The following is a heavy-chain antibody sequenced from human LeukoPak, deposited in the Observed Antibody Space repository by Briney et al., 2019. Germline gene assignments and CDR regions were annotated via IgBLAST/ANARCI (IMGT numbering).Heavy chain of an antibody. CDR2: IYYSGSA. CDR1: GDSFISYF. CDR3: ARGYYDSSGYWLSYFDY. D-gene: IGHD3-22*01. Sequence: SETLSLTCTVSGDSFISYFWSWIRQPPGKGLEWIRYIYYSGSASYNPSLKRRVTISVDSSKNQLSLKLSSVTAADTAVYYCARGYYDSSGYWLSYFDYWGQGTLVTVSS. V-gene: IGHV4-59*01. J-gene: IGHJ4*02.